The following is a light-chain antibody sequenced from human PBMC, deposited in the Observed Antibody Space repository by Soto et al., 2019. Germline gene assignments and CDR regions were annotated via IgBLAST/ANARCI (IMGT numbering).Light chain of an antibody. J-gene: IGLJ2*01. CDR2: RNN. CDR1: SSNIGSHN. Sequence: QPVLTQPPSASGTPGQRVSISCSGSSSNIGSHNIYWFQQLPRTAPKLLIYRNNHRPSGVPDRFSGSKSGTSASLAISGLRSEDEADYYCAAWDDTLRAVVFGGGTKLTVL. V-gene: IGLV1-47*01. CDR3: AAWDDTLRAVV.